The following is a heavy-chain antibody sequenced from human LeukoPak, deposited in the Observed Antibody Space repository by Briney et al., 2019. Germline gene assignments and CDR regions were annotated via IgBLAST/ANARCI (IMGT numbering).Heavy chain of an antibody. CDR3: ARAIAVAGTDDYFDY. Sequence: PSETLSLTCTVSGGSISSYYWSWIRQPAGKGLEWIGRIYTSGSTNYNPSLKSRVTMSVDTSKNQFSLKLSSVTAADTAVYYCARAIAVAGTDDYFDYWGQGTLVTVSS. V-gene: IGHV4-4*07. D-gene: IGHD6-19*01. J-gene: IGHJ4*02. CDR2: IYTSGST. CDR1: GGSISSYY.